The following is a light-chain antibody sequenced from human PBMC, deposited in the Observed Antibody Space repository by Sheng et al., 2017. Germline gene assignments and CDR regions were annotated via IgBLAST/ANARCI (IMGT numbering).Light chain of an antibody. CDR3: QQRSSWYT. CDR2: DAS. J-gene: IGKJ2*01. Sequence: EIVMTQSPATLSVSPGGRATLSCRASQSVGKSLAWYQQKPGQAPRLLIYDASNRATGVPARFSGSGSGTDFTLTIISLEPEDFAVYYCQQRSSWYTFGQGTKLEI. CDR1: QSVGKS. V-gene: IGKV3-11*01.